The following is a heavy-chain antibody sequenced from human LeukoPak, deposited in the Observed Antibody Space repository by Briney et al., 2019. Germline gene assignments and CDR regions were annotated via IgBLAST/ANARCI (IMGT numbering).Heavy chain of an antibody. CDR2: IYHSGST. D-gene: IGHD6-13*01. CDR1: GGSISSGGYY. CDR3: TRDSRIAAAGTGDY. Sequence: PSETLSLTCTVSGGSISSGGYYWSWIRQPPGKDLEWIGYIYHSGSTYYNPSLKSRATISVDRSKNQFSLKLSSVTAADTAVYYCTRDSRIAAAGTGDYWGQGTLVTVSS. J-gene: IGHJ4*02. V-gene: IGHV4-30-2*01.